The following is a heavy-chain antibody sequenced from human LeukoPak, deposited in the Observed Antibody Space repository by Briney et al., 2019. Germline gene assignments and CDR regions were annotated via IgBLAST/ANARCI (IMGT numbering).Heavy chain of an antibody. CDR3: ARDRIAAAGTDYDY. CDR1: GFTFSSYW. V-gene: IGHV3-7*01. CDR2: IKGDESAK. J-gene: IGHJ4*02. Sequence: GGSLRLSCAASGFTFSSYWMNWIRQAPGKGLEWVANIKGDESAKYYVDSVKGRFTISRDNAYNSLYLQMNSLRAEDTAVYYCARDRIAAAGTDYDYWGQGALVTVSS. D-gene: IGHD6-13*01.